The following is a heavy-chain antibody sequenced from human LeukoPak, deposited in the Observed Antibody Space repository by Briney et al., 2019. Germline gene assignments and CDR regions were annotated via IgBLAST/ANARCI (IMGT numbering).Heavy chain of an antibody. V-gene: IGHV4-30-2*01. CDR3: ARTGCGGDCYRGGGFQYYFDY. CDR1: GGSISSGGYS. Sequence: SETLSLTCAVSGGSISSGGYSWSWIRQPPGKGLEWIGYIYHSGSTYYNPSLKSRVTISVDRSKNQFSLKLSSVTAADTAVYYCARTGCGGDCYRGGGFQYYFDYWGQGTLVTVSS. D-gene: IGHD2-21*02. CDR2: IYHSGST. J-gene: IGHJ4*02.